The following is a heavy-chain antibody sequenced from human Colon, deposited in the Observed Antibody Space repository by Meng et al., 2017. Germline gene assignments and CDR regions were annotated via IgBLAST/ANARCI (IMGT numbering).Heavy chain of an antibody. D-gene: IGHD2-15*01. Sequence: GSLRLSCATSGFTFSNYWMNWVRQAPGKGLEWVANIKTDGSEEYYVDSVKGRFTISRDNAKNSLYLQMNSLRAEDTAVYYCTRYRDSIDYWGQGTLVTVSS. J-gene: IGHJ4*02. V-gene: IGHV3-7*01. CDR3: TRYRDSIDY. CDR2: IKTDGSEE. CDR1: GFTFSNYW.